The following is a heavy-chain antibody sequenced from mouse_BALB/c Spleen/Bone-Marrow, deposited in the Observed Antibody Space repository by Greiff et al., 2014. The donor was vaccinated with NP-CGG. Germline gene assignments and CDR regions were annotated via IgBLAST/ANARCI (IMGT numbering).Heavy chain of an antibody. Sequence: EVHLVESGGDLVKPGGSLKLSCAASGFTFSSYGMSWGRQTPDKRLEWVATISSGDSNTYYPDSVKGRFTISRDNAKNTLYLQKSSLKSEDTAMYYCARQQRYYAMDYWGQGTSVTVSS. J-gene: IGHJ4*01. CDR3: ARQQRYYAMDY. CDR1: GFTFSSYG. V-gene: IGHV5-6*01. CDR2: ISSGDSNT.